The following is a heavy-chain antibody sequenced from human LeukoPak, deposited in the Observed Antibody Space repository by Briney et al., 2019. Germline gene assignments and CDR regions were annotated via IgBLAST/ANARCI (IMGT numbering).Heavy chain of an antibody. D-gene: IGHD2-2*01. CDR3: ARDPLTPYCSSTSCYQDY. CDR1: GFTFSSYS. V-gene: IGHV3-21*01. CDR2: ISSSSSYI. Sequence: PGGSLRLSCAASGFTFSSYSMNWVRQAPGKGLEWVSSISSSSSYIYYADSVKGGFTISRDNAKNSLYLQMNSLRAEDTAVYYCARDPLTPYCSSTSCYQDYWGQGTLVTVSS. J-gene: IGHJ4*02.